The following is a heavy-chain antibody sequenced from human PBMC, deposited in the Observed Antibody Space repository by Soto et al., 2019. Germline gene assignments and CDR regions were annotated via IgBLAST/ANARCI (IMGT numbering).Heavy chain of an antibody. V-gene: IGHV4-59*01. J-gene: IGHJ4*02. CDR3: AREWSLTGRDYFDY. D-gene: IGHD3-9*01. CDR2: IYYSGST. Sequence: SETLSLTCTVSGGSISSYYWSWIRQSPGKGLEWIGYIYYSGSTNYNPSLKSRVTISVDTSKNHFTLPLSSVAAAATAAYYCAREWSLTGRDYFDYWGQGTLVTVSS. CDR1: GGSISSYY.